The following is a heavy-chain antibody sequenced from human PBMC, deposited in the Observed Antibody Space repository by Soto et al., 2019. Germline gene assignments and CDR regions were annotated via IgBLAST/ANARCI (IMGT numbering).Heavy chain of an antibody. CDR3: ARVKGTSWAHWGYYFDY. CDR1: GGSFSGYY. Sequence: PSETLSLTCAVYGGSFSGYYWSWIRQPPGKGLEWIGEINHSGCTNYNPSLKSRVTISVDTSKNQFSLKLSSVTAADTAVYYCARVKGTSWAHWGYYFDYWGQGTLVTVSS. J-gene: IGHJ4*02. CDR2: INHSGCT. D-gene: IGHD7-27*01. V-gene: IGHV4-34*01.